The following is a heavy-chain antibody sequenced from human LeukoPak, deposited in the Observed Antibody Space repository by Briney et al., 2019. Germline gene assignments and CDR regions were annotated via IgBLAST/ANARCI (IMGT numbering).Heavy chain of an antibody. J-gene: IGHJ6*04. V-gene: IGHV1-46*01. CDR2: INPNGGST. CDR1: GYTFTSYY. CDR3: GRFGESSYYGMDV. D-gene: IGHD3-10*01. Sequence: GASVKVSCKASGYTFTSYYMHWVRQAPGQGLEWMGIINPNGGSTSYAQKFQGRVTMTRDTSTSTVYMELSSLRSEDTAVYYCGRFGESSYYGMDVWGKGTTDTVSS.